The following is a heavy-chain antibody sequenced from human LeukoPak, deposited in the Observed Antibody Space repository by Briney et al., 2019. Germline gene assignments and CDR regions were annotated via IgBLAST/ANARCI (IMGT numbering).Heavy chain of an antibody. D-gene: IGHD2-15*01. CDR2: IYSGGST. CDR1: GFTVSSNY. J-gene: IGHJ3*02. Sequence: GGSLRLSRAASGFTVSSNYMSWVRQAPGKGLEWVSVIYSGGSTYYADSVKGRFTISRDNSKNTLYLQMNSLRAEDTAVYYCARFRVVAAKLDAFDIWGQGTMVTVSS. V-gene: IGHV3-53*01. CDR3: ARFRVVAAKLDAFDI.